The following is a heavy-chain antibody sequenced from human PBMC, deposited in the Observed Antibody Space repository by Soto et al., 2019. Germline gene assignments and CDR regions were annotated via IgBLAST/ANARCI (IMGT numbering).Heavy chain of an antibody. D-gene: IGHD2-15*01. CDR3: ISHSPEDMIRT. CDR2: IRNKANSYAT. J-gene: IGHJ4*02. V-gene: IGHV3-73*02. CDR1: GFTFSVSS. Sequence: EVQLVESGGGLVQPGGPRKLSCAASGFTFSVSSVHWVRQASGKGLEWVGRIRNKANSYATAYAASVRGRFTISRDDSKNTAFLQMNSRNTEDTAVYYCISHSPEDMIRTWGQGTLVTVSS.